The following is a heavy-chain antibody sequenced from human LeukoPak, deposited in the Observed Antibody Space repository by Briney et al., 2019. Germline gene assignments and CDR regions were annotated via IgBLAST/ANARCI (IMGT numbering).Heavy chain of an antibody. J-gene: IGHJ4*02. V-gene: IGHV3-21*01. CDR3: ASQYYDIWRGYYTADYYFDY. CDR2: ISSRSSYI. D-gene: IGHD3-3*01. Sequence: PGGSLRLSCAASGFTFSSYGMNWVRQAPGKGLEWVSSISSRSSYIYYADSVKGRFTISRDNAKDSLYLQLNSLRAEDTAVYYCASQYYDIWRGYYTADYYFDYWGQGTLVTVYS. CDR1: GFTFSSYG.